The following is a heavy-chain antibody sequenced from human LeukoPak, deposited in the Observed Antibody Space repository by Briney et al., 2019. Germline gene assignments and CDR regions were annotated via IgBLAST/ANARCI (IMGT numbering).Heavy chain of an antibody. Sequence: GESLQISCKGSGYSFTSYWIGWVRQMPGKGLEWMGIIYPGDSDTRYSPSFQGQVTISADKSISTAYLQWSSLKASDTAMYYCARHKRVAVAGTYWFDPWGQGTLVTVSS. J-gene: IGHJ5*02. CDR2: IYPGDSDT. CDR3: ARHKRVAVAGTYWFDP. CDR1: GYSFTSYW. V-gene: IGHV5-51*01. D-gene: IGHD6-19*01.